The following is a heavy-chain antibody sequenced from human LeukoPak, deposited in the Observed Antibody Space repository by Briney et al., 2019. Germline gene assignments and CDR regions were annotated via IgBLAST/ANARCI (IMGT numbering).Heavy chain of an antibody. J-gene: IGHJ4*02. Sequence: SSETLSLTCTVSGYSISSGNYWDWIRQPPGKGLEWIGSIYHSGSTYCNPSLKSRVTISVDTSKNQFSLKLSSVTAADTAVYYCARDTGYDFWSGYPKYYFDYWGQGTLVTVSS. V-gene: IGHV4-38-2*02. CDR2: IYHSGST. CDR1: GYSISSGNY. D-gene: IGHD3-3*01. CDR3: ARDTGYDFWSGYPKYYFDY.